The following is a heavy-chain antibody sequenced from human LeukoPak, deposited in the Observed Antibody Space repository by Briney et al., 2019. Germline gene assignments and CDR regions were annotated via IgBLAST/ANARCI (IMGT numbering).Heavy chain of an antibody. V-gene: IGHV3-53*01. D-gene: IGHD5-18*01. CDR3: ARDRRYNYGYGFDY. J-gene: IGHJ4*02. CDR2: IYSGTST. Sequence: GGSLRLSCAASGFTVSSNYMSCVRQAPGKGLEWVSVIYSGTSTNYADSVKGRFTISRDNSKNTLFLQMNSLRAEDTALYYCARDRRYNYGYGFDYWGQGTLVTVSS. CDR1: GFTVSSNY.